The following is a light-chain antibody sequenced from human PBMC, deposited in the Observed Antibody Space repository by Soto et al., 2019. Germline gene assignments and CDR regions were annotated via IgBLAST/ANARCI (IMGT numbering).Light chain of an antibody. J-gene: IGKJ1*01. Sequence: EIVMTQSPATLSVSPGERATLSCRASQSVSSNLAWYQQKPGQAPRLLIYGASTRATGIPARFSGSGSGTEFPRTISSLQSEDCAVYYCQQYNNWWTFGQGTKVEIK. CDR2: GAS. CDR3: QQYNNWWT. CDR1: QSVSSN. V-gene: IGKV3-15*01.